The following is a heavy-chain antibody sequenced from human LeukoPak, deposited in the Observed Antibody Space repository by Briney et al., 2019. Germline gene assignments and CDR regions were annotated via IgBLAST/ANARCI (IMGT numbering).Heavy chain of an antibody. CDR2: ISGSGGST. V-gene: IGHV3-23*01. CDR3: AKNEYTSVWSLYYFDC. Sequence: GGSLRLSCAASGFTFSSYAMSWVRQAPGKGLEWVSAISGSGGSTYYADSVKGRFTISRDNSKNTLYLQMNSLRAEDTAVYYCAKNEYTSVWSLYYFDCWGQGTLVTVSS. J-gene: IGHJ4*02. CDR1: GFTFSSYA. D-gene: IGHD6-19*01.